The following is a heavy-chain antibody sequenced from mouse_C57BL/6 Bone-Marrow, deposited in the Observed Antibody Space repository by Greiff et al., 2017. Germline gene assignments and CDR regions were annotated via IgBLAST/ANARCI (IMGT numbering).Heavy chain of an antibody. CDR1: GFSFNTYA. J-gene: IGHJ4*01. Sequence: EVQVIESGGGLVQPKGSLKLSCAASGFSFNTYAMNWVRQAPGKGLEWVARIRSKSNNYATYYADSVKERFTISRDDSESMLYLQMNNVKTEDTAMYDFGRPFIYDDYDENYYAMDYWGQGTSVTVSS. V-gene: IGHV10-1*01. CDR2: IRSKSNNYAT. D-gene: IGHD2-4*01. CDR3: GRPFIYDDYDENYYAMDY.